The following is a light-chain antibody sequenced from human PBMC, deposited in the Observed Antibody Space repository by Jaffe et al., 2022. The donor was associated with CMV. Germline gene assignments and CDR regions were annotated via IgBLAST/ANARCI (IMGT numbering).Light chain of an antibody. CDR2: EVT. V-gene: IGLV2-8*01. Sequence: QSALTQPPSASGSPGQSVTISCTGTSSDVGDYPYVSWYQQHPGKAPKLMISEVTKRPSGVPDRFSGSKSGNTASLTVSGLQAEDEADYYCISWKTKLFGGGTKLTVL. CDR3: ISWKTKL. J-gene: IGLJ2*01. CDR1: SSDVGDYPY.